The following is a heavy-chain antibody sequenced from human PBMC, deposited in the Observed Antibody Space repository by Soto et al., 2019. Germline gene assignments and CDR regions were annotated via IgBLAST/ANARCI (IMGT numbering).Heavy chain of an antibody. CDR3: SGGITGTTGRRWFDP. CDR1: GFTFSSYW. Sequence: GGSLRLSCAASGFTFSSYWMHWVRQAPGKGLVWVSRINSDGSSISYADSVKGRFTISRDNAKSTLYLQMNSLGAEDTAVYYCSGGITGTTGRRWFDPWGQGTLVTVSS. CDR2: INSDGSSI. D-gene: IGHD1-7*01. V-gene: IGHV3-74*01. J-gene: IGHJ5*02.